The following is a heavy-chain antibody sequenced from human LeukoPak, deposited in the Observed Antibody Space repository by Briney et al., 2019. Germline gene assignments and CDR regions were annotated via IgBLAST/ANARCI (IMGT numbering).Heavy chain of an antibody. CDR3: AKDPLTYYYDSSGYRIRLV. Sequence: AGGSLRLSCTASGFTFSSYGMHWVRQAPGKGLEWVAFIRYDGSNKYYADSVKGRFTISRDNSKNTLYLQMNSLRAEDTAVYYCAKDPLTYYYDSSGYRIRLVWGQGTLVTVSS. CDR2: IRYDGSNK. D-gene: IGHD3-22*01. V-gene: IGHV3-30*02. CDR1: GFTFSSYG. J-gene: IGHJ4*02.